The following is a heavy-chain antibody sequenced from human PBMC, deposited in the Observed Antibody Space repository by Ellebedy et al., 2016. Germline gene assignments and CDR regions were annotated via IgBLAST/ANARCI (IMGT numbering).Heavy chain of an antibody. J-gene: IGHJ6*02. D-gene: IGHD1-1*01. V-gene: IGHV1-2*02. CDR1: GYSLTGYY. CDR3: ARGVRPLEPHFFYYYGMGI. CDR2: INPSTGDA. Sequence: ASVKVSCKASGYSLTGYYLHWVRQAPGEGLEWMGWINPSTGDANYAQRFQGRVTMTRDTSINTAYMALSGLRSDDTATYYCARGVRPLEPHFFYYYGMGIWGQGTTVAVSS.